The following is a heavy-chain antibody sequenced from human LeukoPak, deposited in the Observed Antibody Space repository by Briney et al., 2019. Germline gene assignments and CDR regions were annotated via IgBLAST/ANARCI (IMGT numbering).Heavy chain of an antibody. D-gene: IGHD3-3*01. Sequence: SETLSLTCTVSGGFIRSHYWSWIRQPPGKGLEWIGYISYTGSTNYNPSLKSRVTISVDTSENQFSLKLSSVTAADTAVYYCARTTIFADYYMDVGGKGTTVTVSS. J-gene: IGHJ6*03. CDR2: ISYTGST. CDR1: GGFIRSHY. V-gene: IGHV4-59*11. CDR3: ARTTIFADYYMDV.